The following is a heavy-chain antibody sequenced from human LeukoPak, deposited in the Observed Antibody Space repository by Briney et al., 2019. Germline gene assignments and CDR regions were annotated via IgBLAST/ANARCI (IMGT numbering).Heavy chain of an antibody. CDR3: ARVSPTTLRFGGAFDY. D-gene: IGHD3-3*01. Sequence: GGSLRLSCAASGFTFSSYAMHWVRQAPGKGLEWVAVISDDGSNKYYADAVKGRFTIYRDNSKNTLYLQMNSLRAEDTAVYYCARVSPTTLRFGGAFDYWGQGTLVTVSS. V-gene: IGHV3-30*04. CDR1: GFTFSSYA. J-gene: IGHJ4*02. CDR2: ISDDGSNK.